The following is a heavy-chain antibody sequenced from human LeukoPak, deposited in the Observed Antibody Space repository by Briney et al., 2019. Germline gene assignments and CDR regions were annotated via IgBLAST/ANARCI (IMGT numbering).Heavy chain of an antibody. D-gene: IGHD5-18*01. J-gene: IGHJ4*02. CDR1: GFTFGSFA. V-gene: IGHV3-23*01. CDR2: IFGSGGSP. CDR3: GKTTAGYSSGQKPAWPVDY. Sequence: GGSLRLSCEASGFTFGSFAMYWVRQAPGKGLDWIAGIFGSGGSPHYADSVKGRFTISRDNSKNTVHLQINSLRAEDTAVYYCGKTTAGYSSGQKPAWPVDYWGQGTLVTVSS.